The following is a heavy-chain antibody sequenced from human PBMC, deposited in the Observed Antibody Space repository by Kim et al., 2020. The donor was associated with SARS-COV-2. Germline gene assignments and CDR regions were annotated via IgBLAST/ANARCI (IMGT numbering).Heavy chain of an antibody. CDR2: INAGDDNT. J-gene: IGHJ4*01. CDR3: ARAGREQQLVATGDGFGY. D-gene: IGHD6-13*01. V-gene: IGHV1-3*01. CDR1: GYTFTNYA. Sequence: ASVKVSCKASGYTFTNYAMHWVRQAPGQRLEWMGWINAGDDNTKYSQKFQGRATITKDTSASSTSMELRSLRSEDTAGYYCARAGREQQLVATGDGFGYW.